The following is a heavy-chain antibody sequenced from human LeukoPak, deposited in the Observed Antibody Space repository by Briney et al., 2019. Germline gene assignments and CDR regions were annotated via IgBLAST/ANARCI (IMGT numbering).Heavy chain of an antibody. J-gene: IGHJ4*02. CDR3: ARDGRAGSLFAY. CDR2: ISYSGST. V-gene: IGHV4-59*01. Sequence: SETLSLTCTVSGGSISGYYWSWIRQPPGKGLEWVGYISYSGSTNYNPSLKSRVSISVDTSKNQFSLKLSSVTAADTAIYYCARDGRAGSLFAYWGQGTLVTVSS. D-gene: IGHD6-19*01. CDR1: GGSISGYY.